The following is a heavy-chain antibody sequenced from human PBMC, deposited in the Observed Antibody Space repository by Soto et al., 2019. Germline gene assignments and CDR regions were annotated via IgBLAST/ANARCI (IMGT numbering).Heavy chain of an antibody. D-gene: IGHD6-13*01. CDR2: ISTYNGNT. Sequence: QVRLVQSGAEVKKPGASVKVSCKASGYTFARSGISWVRQAPGRGLEWVGWISTYNGNTNYALKLQGRVIMTVDTSKRTAYMELRSLRSDDTGVYYCGIVHCSSSKCYVEYWGQGTLVTVSS. CDR3: GIVHCSSSKCYVEY. V-gene: IGHV1-18*01. CDR1: GYTFARSG. J-gene: IGHJ4*02.